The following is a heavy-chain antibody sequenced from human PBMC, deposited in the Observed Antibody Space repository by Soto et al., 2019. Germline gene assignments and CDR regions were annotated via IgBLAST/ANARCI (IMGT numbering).Heavy chain of an antibody. CDR2: VSHDGRDT. CDR3: AKGGRQWLVTSDFNY. Sequence: VQLVESGGGVVQPGRSLRLSCAASGFTFSDYAMHWVRPAPGTGLEWVAVVSHDGRDTHYADSVKGRFTISRDSSKNTVSLEMTSLSAEDTAVYYGAKGGRQWLVTSDFNYWGQGAPVTVSS. D-gene: IGHD6-19*01. CDR1: GFTFSDYA. J-gene: IGHJ4*02. V-gene: IGHV3-30*18.